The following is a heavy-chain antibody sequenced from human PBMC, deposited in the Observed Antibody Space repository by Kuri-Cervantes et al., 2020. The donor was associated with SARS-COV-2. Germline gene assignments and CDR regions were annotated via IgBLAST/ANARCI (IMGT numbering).Heavy chain of an antibody. Sequence: SGPTLVKPTQTLTLTCTFSGFSLTSTGMCVSWIRQPPGRALEWLAFIDWDDNEYYSTSLETRLTISKDTSKNQVILTMRNMDPADTATYYCARHSSGSYCDYWGQGTPVTVSS. D-gene: IGHD6-19*01. CDR1: GFSLTSTGMC. CDR2: IDWDDNE. V-gene: IGHV2-70*01. CDR3: ARHSSGSYCDY. J-gene: IGHJ4*02.